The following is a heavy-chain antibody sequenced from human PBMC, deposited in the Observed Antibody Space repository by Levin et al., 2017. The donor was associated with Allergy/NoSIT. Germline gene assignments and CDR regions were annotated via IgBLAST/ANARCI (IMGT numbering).Heavy chain of an antibody. V-gene: IGHV3-53*01. D-gene: IGHD6-6*01. CDR3: ARGRALGSSSLYYYYYYMDV. CDR1: GFTVSSNY. CDR2: IYSGGST. J-gene: IGHJ6*03. Sequence: GGSLRLSCAASGFTVSSNYMSWVRQAPGKGLEWVSVIYSGGSTYYADSVKGRFTISRDNSKNTLYLQMNSLRAEDTAVYYCARGRALGSSSLYYYYYYMDVWGKGTTVTVSS.